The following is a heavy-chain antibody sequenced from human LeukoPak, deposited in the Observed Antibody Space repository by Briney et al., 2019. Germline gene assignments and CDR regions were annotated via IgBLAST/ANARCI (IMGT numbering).Heavy chain of an antibody. Sequence: SVKVSCKASGGTFSSYAISWVRQAPGLGLEWMGGIIPIFGTANYAQKFQGRVTITTDESTSTAYMELSSLRSEDTAVYYCARVPVYCGGDCFWFDPWGQGTLVTVSS. V-gene: IGHV1-69*05. J-gene: IGHJ5*02. CDR3: ARVPVYCGGDCFWFDP. D-gene: IGHD2-21*02. CDR2: IIPIFGTA. CDR1: GGTFSSYA.